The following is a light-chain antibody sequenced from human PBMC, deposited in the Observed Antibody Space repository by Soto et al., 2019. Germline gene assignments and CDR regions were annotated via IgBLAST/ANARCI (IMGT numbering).Light chain of an antibody. Sequence: DIQMTQSPSSLSASVGDRVTITCRASQSISSYLNWYQQKPGKAPKLLIYAASSLQSGVPSRFSGSGSGTDFILTISSLQPEDFATYYCQQSYSTPLPFGGGTKVDI. CDR2: AAS. J-gene: IGKJ4*01. CDR1: QSISSY. V-gene: IGKV1-39*01. CDR3: QQSYSTPLP.